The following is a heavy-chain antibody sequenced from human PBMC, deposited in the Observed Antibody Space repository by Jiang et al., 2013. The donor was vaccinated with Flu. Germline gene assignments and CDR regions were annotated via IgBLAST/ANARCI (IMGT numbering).Heavy chain of an antibody. CDR3: ARETKRALSG. CDR1: GFTFSSYA. D-gene: IGHD3-10*01. CDR2: ISYDGSNK. V-gene: IGHV3-30*04. J-gene: IGHJ4*02. Sequence: LLESGGGVVQPGRSLRLSCAASGFTFSSYAMHWVRQAPGKGLEWVAVISYDGSNKYYADSVKGRFTISRDNSKNTLYLQMNSLRAEDTAVYYCARETKRALSGWGQGTLVTVSS.